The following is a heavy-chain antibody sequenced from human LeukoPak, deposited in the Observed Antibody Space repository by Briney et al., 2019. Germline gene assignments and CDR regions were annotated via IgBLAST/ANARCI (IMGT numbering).Heavy chain of an antibody. V-gene: IGHV4-59*08. J-gene: IGHJ4*02. D-gene: IGHD2/OR15-2a*01. CDR2: ISDIGSI. CDR1: GGSISAYS. CDR3: AGHHPRNTVDF. Sequence: SETLSLTCTVSGGSISAYSWGWIRQPPGKGLERIAYISDIGSINYNPSLKSRVTISLDTSKNQLSLKLSSVTAADTAVYYCAGHHPRNTVDFWGQGTLVTVSS.